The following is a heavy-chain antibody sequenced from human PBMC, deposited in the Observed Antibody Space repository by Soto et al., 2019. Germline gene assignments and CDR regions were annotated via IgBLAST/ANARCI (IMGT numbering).Heavy chain of an antibody. CDR1: GYTFTSYY. J-gene: IGHJ4*02. Sequence: ASVKVSCKASGYTFTSYYMHWVRQAPGQGLEWIGIINPSGVSTNSAQKFQGRVTMTRDTSTTTLSMVFISLRSEDTVVYFCATAYYYGSGPFDYWGQG. V-gene: IGHV1-46*03. D-gene: IGHD3-10*01. CDR3: ATAYYYGSGPFDY. CDR2: INPSGVST.